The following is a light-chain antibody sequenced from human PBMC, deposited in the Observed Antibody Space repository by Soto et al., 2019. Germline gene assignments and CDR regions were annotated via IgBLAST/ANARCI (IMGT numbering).Light chain of an antibody. Sequence: SSELTQPPSVSVSPGQTASITCSEDKLGNKYACWYQQKPGQSPVLVIYQDMKRPSGIPERFSGSNSGNTATLTISGTQAMDEANYYCPAWDSSTVVFGGGTKLTVL. CDR2: QDM. CDR1: KLGNKY. CDR3: PAWDSSTVV. V-gene: IGLV3-1*01. J-gene: IGLJ2*01.